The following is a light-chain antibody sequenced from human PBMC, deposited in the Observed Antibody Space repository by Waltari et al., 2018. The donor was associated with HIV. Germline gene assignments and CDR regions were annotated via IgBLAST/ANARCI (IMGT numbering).Light chain of an antibody. CDR3: LLYMGGGISV. CDR2: YTN. V-gene: IGLV8-61*01. CDR1: SGSVSTTYY. Sequence: QTVVTQEPSFSVSPGGTVTLTCGLSSGSVSTTYYPNWYQQTPGQAPRTLIYYTNPRSSGVPDRFSGSILGNKAALTITGAQADDESDYYCLLYMGGGISVFGGGTRLTVL. J-gene: IGLJ3*02.